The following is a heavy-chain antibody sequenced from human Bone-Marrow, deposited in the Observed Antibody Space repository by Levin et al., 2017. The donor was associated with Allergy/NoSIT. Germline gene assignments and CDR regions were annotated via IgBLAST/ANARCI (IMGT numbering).Heavy chain of an antibody. V-gene: IGHV3-33*01. D-gene: IGHD2-2*01. CDR1: GFTFSSYG. CDR3: ARDGLRLGYCISTSCYSYYYYGMDV. J-gene: IGHJ6*02. Sequence: GGSLRLSCAASGFTFSSYGMHWVRQAPGKGLEWVAVIWYDGSNKYYADSVKGRFTISRDNSKNTLYLQMNSLRAEDTAVYYCARDGLRLGYCISTSCYSYYYYGMDVWGQGTTVTVSS. CDR2: IWYDGSNK.